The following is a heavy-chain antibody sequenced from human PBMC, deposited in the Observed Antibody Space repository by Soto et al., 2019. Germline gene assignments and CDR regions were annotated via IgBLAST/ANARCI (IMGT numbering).Heavy chain of an antibody. V-gene: IGHV2-5*02. CDR3: AHRDSTGTTTYFDS. J-gene: IGHJ4*02. CDR2: IYWDGES. Sequence: QITLKEAGPTLVKPTETLTLTCTFSGFSFTTTRMGVGWTRQPPGKALEWLAIIYWDGESRHNPLLRRRLTPTEDTSKDQVVLTMTNMDPKDTATYYCAHRDSTGTTTYFDSWGQGIPVTVAS. D-gene: IGHD1-1*01. CDR1: GFSFTTTRMG.